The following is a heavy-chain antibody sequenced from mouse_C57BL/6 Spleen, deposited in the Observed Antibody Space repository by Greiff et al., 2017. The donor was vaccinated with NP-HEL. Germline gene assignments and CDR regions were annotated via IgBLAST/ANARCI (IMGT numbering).Heavy chain of an antibody. CDR1: GFSLTSYC. CDR3: ARGPTMIYFDY. J-gene: IGHJ2*01. V-gene: IGHV2-2*01. D-gene: IGHD2-4*01. Sequence: QVQLKQSGPGLVQPSQSLSITCTVSGFSLTSYCVHWVRQSPGKGLEWLGVIWSGGSTDYNAAFISRLSISKDNSKSQVFFKMNSLQADDTAIYYCARGPTMIYFDYWGQGTTLTVSS. CDR2: IWSGGST.